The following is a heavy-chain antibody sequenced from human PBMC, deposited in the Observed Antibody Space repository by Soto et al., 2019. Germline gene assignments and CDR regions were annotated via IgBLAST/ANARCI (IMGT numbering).Heavy chain of an antibody. J-gene: IGHJ4*02. CDR3: AKGRGGSGSLAPRVDF. Sequence: EVQLLESGGGLVQPGGSLRLSCAASGFTFNNYAMTCVRQAPGKGLEWVSAISGGGDTTSYADSVKGRFIVSRDGSKNTLYLQMSSLRAEDTALYYCAKGRGGSGSLAPRVDFWGQGTLVTVSS. CDR1: GFTFNNYA. V-gene: IGHV3-23*01. D-gene: IGHD3-10*01. CDR2: ISGGGDTT.